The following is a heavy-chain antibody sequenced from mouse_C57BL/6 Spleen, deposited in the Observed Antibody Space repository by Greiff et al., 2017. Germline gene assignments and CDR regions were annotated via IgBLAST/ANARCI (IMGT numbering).Heavy chain of an antibody. CDR3: AEKNISPYYFDY. CDR1: GYTFTDYY. CDR2: INPYNGGT. D-gene: IGHD1-1*01. Sequence: VQLQQSGPVLVKPGASVKMSCKASGYTFTDYYMNWVKQSPGKSLEWIGDINPYNGGTSYNQKFKGKATLTVDKSSSTAYMELNSLTSEDSAVYCCAEKNISPYYFDYWGQGTTLTVSS. V-gene: IGHV1-19*01. J-gene: IGHJ2*01.